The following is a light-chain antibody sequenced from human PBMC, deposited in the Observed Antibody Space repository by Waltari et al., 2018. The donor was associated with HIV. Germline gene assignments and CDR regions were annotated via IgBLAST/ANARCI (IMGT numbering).Light chain of an antibody. CDR3: QQYNTYSGT. J-gene: IGKJ1*01. Sequence: DIQMTQSPSTLSASVGDRVTLTCRASQSLSNWLAWYQQKPGKAPKLLIYTASSLERCVPSRFCGSGSGTEFTLTISSLQPDDFATYYCQQYNTYSGTFGQGTKVEIK. CDR1: QSLSNW. V-gene: IGKV1-5*03. CDR2: TAS.